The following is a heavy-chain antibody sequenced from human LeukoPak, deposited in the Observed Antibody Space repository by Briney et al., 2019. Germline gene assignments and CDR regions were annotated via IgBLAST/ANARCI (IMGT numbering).Heavy chain of an antibody. J-gene: IGHJ6*03. CDR1: GYTFTSYG. CDR2: ISTYNGNT. Sequence: ASVKVSCKASGYTFTSYGISWVRQAPGQGLEWMGWISTYNGNTNYAQKLHGRVTMTTDTSTSTAYMELSSLRAEDTAVYYCARLAQYSSSSSARNYNYYYMDVWGKGTTVTVSS. CDR3: ARLAQYSSSSSARNYNYYYMDV. D-gene: IGHD6-6*01. V-gene: IGHV1-18*01.